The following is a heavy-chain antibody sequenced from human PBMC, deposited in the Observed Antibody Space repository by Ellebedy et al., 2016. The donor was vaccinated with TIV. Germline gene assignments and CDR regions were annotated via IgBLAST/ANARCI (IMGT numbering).Heavy chain of an antibody. CDR3: ARVAGRYWFDP. D-gene: IGHD3-9*01. CDR1: GYTFTSYG. CDR2: ISVYNGNT. Sequence: AASVKVSCTASGYTFTSYGISWVRQAPGQGLEWMGWISVYNGNTNYAQKLQGRVTMTTDTSTSTAYMELRSLRSDDTAVYYCARVAGRYWFDPWGQGTLVTVSS. V-gene: IGHV1-18*01. J-gene: IGHJ5*02.